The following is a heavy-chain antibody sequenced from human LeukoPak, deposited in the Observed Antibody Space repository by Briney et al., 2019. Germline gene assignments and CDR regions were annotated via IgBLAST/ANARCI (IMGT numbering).Heavy chain of an antibody. CDR1: GFTFSSYM. CDR3: ARALWSGPVYYGMDV. CDR2: ISSTSSYI. D-gene: IGHD3-10*01. J-gene: IGHJ6*02. V-gene: IGHV3-21*01. Sequence: PGGALRLSCAASGFTFSSYMMNWVRQAPGKGLEWVSSISSTSSYIYYADSMKGRFTISRDNAKNSLYLQMNSLRAEDTAVYYCARALWSGPVYYGMDVWGQGTTVTVSS.